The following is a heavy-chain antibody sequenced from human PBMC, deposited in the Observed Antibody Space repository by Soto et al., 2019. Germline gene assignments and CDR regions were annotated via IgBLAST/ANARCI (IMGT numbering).Heavy chain of an antibody. D-gene: IGHD3-9*01. J-gene: IGHJ4*02. CDR3: TKDRHPDGIWTFDV. CDR2: LGGGGDT. Sequence: GGSLRLSCAASGFTFGTYTMNWVRQAPGKGLEWVSALGGGGDTHYAESVKGRLTISRDYSKNILLLQMNSLRDEDSAIYYCTKDRHPDGIWTFDVWGQGTLVTLFS. V-gene: IGHV3-23*01. CDR1: GFTFGTYT.